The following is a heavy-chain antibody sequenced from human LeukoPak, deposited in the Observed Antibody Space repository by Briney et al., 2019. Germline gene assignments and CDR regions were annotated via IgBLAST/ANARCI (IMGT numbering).Heavy chain of an antibody. Sequence: SVTVSCKASGYTFTGYYMHWVRQAPGQGLEWMGRINPNSGGTNYAQKFQGRVTMTRDTSISTAYMGLSRLRSDDTAVYYCARDSSSNFDYWGQGTLVTVSS. CDR2: INPNSGGT. CDR3: ARDSSSNFDY. CDR1: GYTFTGYY. V-gene: IGHV1-2*06. J-gene: IGHJ4*02. D-gene: IGHD6-6*01.